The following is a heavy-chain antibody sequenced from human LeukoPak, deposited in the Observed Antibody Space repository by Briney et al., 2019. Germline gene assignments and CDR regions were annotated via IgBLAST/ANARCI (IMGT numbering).Heavy chain of an antibody. CDR3: GRQGYTASHYFLDF. CDR1: GGSIRSYY. J-gene: IGHJ4*01. D-gene: IGHD4-11*01. Sequence: SETLSLTCDVSGGSIRSYYWGWVRQPARKGLEWIGRIYTTGATNFNPSLKSRLTMSVDTSKNQFSLKLTSVTAADTAVYFCGRQGYTASHYFLDFWSQGTLVAVSS. V-gene: IGHV4-4*07. CDR2: IYTTGAT.